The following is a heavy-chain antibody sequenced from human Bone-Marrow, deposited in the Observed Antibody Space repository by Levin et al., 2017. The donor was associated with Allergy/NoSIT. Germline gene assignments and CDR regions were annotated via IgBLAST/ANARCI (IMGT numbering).Heavy chain of an antibody. CDR3: ARVSFSNYFDH. CDR1: GYTFTTYP. CDR2: ISAASGNT. J-gene: IGHJ4*02. Sequence: ASVKVSCKPSGYTFTTYPIAWLRQTPGQGLEWMGWISAASGNTNYAQKFQGRVTMTRDTATDTVDMELRSLRSGDTAVYYCARVSFSNYFDHWGQGALITVSS. V-gene: IGHV1-18*01. D-gene: IGHD3-3*02.